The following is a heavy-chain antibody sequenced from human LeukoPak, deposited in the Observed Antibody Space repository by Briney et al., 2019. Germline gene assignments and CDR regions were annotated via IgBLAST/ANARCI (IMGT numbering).Heavy chain of an antibody. Sequence: SETLSLTCTVSSGSISTFYWSWIRQPPAKALEGIGYVYQSGTTSYNPSLKRRVTISSDTSKNQFALRVTSVTAADTAVYYCARHGGSLGYFDNWGQGTLVTVSS. D-gene: IGHD1-26*01. V-gene: IGHV4-59*08. CDR2: VYQSGTT. J-gene: IGHJ4*02. CDR3: ARHGGSLGYFDN. CDR1: SGSISTFY.